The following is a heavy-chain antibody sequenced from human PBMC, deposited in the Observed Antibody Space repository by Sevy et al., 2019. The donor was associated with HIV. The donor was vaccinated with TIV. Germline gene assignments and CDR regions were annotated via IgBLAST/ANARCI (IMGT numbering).Heavy chain of an antibody. J-gene: IGHJ4*02. CDR2: IKAVGLAK. V-gene: IGHV3-7*01. Sequence: GGSLRLSCAASGFTFSANWMNWVRQAPGKGLEWVANIKAVGLAKHYVDSVKGRFTISRDNAKNLLFLQMNSLRVEDTAVYYVAHETFGRFEAWGQGTLVTVSS. D-gene: IGHD3-16*01. CDR1: GFTFSANW. CDR3: AHETFGRFEA.